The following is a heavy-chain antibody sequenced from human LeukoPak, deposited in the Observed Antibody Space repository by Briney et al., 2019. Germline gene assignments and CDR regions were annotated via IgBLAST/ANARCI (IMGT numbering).Heavy chain of an antibody. V-gene: IGHV4-39*07. J-gene: IGHJ4*02. CDR3: ARGKVSGGLDCSGGSCYFLN. D-gene: IGHD2-15*01. CDR1: GGSISSSSYY. Sequence: SETLSLTCTVSGGSISSSSYYWGWIRQPPGKGLEWIGSIYYSGSTYYNPSLKSRVTISVDTSKNQFSLKLTSVTAADTAVYYCARGKVSGGLDCSGGSCYFLNWGQGTLVTVSS. CDR2: IYYSGST.